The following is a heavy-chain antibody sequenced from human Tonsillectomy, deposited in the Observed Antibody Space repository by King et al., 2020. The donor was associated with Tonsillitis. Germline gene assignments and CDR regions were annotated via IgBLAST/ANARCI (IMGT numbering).Heavy chain of an antibody. CDR2: ISYDGSIK. V-gene: IGHV3-30-3*01. J-gene: IGHJ4*02. Sequence: VQLVESGGGVVQPGRSLRLSCVASGFTFSTYAIHWVRQTPGKGLEWVSVISYDGSIKYYADSVRGRFTISRDNSKNTLYLQLNSLRAEDTAVCYCARQGGSLLWFGEYYFDYWGQGTLVTVSS. CDR1: GFTFSTYA. D-gene: IGHD3-10*01. CDR3: ARQGGSLLWFGEYYFDY.